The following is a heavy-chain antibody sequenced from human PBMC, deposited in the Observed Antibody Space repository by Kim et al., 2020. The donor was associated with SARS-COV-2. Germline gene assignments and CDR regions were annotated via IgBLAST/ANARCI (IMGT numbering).Heavy chain of an antibody. J-gene: IGHJ3*02. V-gene: IGHV3-48*03. CDR3: ARDNKNGELDAFDI. D-gene: IGHD3-10*01. Sequence: ADSVEGRFTISRDNAKNSLYLQMNSLKVEDTAVYYCARDNKNGELDAFDIWGQGTLVTVSS.